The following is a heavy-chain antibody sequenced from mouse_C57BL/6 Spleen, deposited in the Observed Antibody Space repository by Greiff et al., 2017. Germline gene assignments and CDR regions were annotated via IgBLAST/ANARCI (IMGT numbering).Heavy chain of an antibody. CDR1: GYTFTGYW. CDR2: ILPGSGST. D-gene: IGHD5-1*01. CDR3: ARSTYQRFHAMDY. J-gene: IGHJ4*01. V-gene: IGHV1-9*01. Sequence: QVQLQQSGAELMKPGASVKLSCKATGYTFTGYWIEWVKQRPGHGLEWIGEILPGSGSTNYNEKFTGKATFTAATSSTPAYMQLRSLTTENSTIDYCARSTYQRFHAMDYWGQGTSVTVSS.